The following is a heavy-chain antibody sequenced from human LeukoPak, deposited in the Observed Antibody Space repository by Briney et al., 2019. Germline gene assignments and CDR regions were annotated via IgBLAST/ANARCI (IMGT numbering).Heavy chain of an antibody. CDR1: GGSISSSTCY. CDR3: VKDRGKQVSDY. J-gene: IGHJ4*02. CDR2: ICYSGST. Sequence: SETLSLTCTVSGGSISSSTCYWGWIRQPPGKGLEWIGTICYSGSTYYSSSLKSRVTISVDTSKNQFSLKLSSVTAADTAVYYCVKDRGKQVSDYWGQGTLVTVSS. D-gene: IGHD1-26*01. V-gene: IGHV4-39*07.